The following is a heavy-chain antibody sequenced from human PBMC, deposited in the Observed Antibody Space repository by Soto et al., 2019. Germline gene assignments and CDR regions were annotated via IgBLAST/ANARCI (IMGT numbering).Heavy chain of an antibody. CDR1: GFTFSSYG. CDR2: IWYDGSNK. Sequence: GSLRLSCAASGFTFSSYGMHWVRQAPGKGLEWVAVIWYDGSNKYYADSVKGRFTISRDNSKNTLYLQMNSLRAEDTAVYYCARDGYWDFWSGYYKEYYYYGMDVWGQGTTVTVSS. V-gene: IGHV3-33*01. CDR3: ARDGYWDFWSGYYKEYYYYGMDV. D-gene: IGHD3-3*01. J-gene: IGHJ6*02.